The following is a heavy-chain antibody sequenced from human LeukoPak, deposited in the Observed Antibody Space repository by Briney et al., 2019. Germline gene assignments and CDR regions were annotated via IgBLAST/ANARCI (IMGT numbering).Heavy chain of an antibody. V-gene: IGHV3-23*01. CDR1: GFTFSSYA. D-gene: IGHD3-3*02. Sequence: GGSLRPSCAASGFTFSSYAMSWVRQAPGKGLEWVSTISDSGGNTYYADFVKGRFTISRDNSKNTLYLQMNSLRPEDTAVYYCAKDRSFLTLSYWGQGTLVTVSS. CDR2: ISDSGGNT. J-gene: IGHJ4*02. CDR3: AKDRSFLTLSY.